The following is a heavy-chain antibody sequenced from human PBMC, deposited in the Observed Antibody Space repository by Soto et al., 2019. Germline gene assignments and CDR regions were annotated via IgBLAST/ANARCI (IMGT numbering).Heavy chain of an antibody. V-gene: IGHV3-23*01. CDR2: IGPGGVSS. CDR1: GFTFRSSA. D-gene: IGHD2-21*02. Sequence: EVQLLQSGGGLVQPGGSLRLSCAASGFTFRSSAMSWVRQPPGKGLEWVSAIGPGGVSSYYADSVKGRFTISRDNSKSTLYLQLSSLRAEDTAVYYCAKDRGGKGDLFDDWGQGTQVTVSS. CDR3: AKDRGGKGDLFDD. J-gene: IGHJ4*02.